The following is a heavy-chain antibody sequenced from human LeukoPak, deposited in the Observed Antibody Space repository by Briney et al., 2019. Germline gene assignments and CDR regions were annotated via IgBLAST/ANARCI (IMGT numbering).Heavy chain of an antibody. CDR3: ARRGYCSSTSCPYDLYYYYGMDV. D-gene: IGHD2-2*01. Sequence: ASVKVSCKASGYTFTSYGISWVRQAPGQGLESMGWISAYNGNTNYAQKLQGRVTMTTDTSTSTAYMELRSLRSDDTAVYYCARRGYCSSTSCPYDLYYYYGMDVWGKGTTVTVSS. J-gene: IGHJ6*04. CDR2: ISAYNGNT. V-gene: IGHV1-18*04. CDR1: GYTFTSYG.